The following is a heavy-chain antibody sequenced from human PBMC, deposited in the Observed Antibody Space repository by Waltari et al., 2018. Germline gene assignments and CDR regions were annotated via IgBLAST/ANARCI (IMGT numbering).Heavy chain of an antibody. V-gene: IGHV1-69*01. Sequence: QVQLVQSGAEVKKPGSSVKVSCKASGGTFSSYAISWVRQAPGKGLEWMGGIIPIFGTANYAQKFQGRVTITADESTSTAYMELSSLRSEDTAVYYCASRGYCSSTSCYDWFDPWGQGTLVTVSS. CDR1: GGTFSSYA. CDR2: IIPIFGTA. J-gene: IGHJ5*02. D-gene: IGHD2-2*01. CDR3: ASRGYCSSTSCYDWFDP.